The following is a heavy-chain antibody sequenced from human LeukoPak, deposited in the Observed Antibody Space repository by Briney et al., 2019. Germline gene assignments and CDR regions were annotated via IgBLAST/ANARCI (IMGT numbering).Heavy chain of an antibody. D-gene: IGHD5-18*01. CDR2: ISGSGGST. V-gene: IGHV3-23*01. CDR1: GFTFSSYA. J-gene: IGHJ5*02. Sequence: PGGSLRLSCAASGFTFSSYAMSWVRQAPGKGLEWVPAISGSGGSTYYADSVKGRFTISRDNSKNTLYLQMNSLRAEDTAVYYCAKAPTAINWFDPWGQGTLVTVSS. CDR3: AKAPTAINWFDP.